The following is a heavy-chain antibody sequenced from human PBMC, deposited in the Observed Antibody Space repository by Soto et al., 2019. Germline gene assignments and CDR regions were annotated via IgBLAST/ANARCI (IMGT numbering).Heavy chain of an antibody. J-gene: IGHJ4*02. V-gene: IGHV1-69*13. CDR3: ARGDSPYYYDSSGYYNDY. CDR2: SIPIFGTP. D-gene: IGHD3-22*01. Sequence: SVKVSCKASGGTFSGYAITWVRQAPGQGLEWMGGSIPIFGTPNYAQQFQGRVTITADESTSTTYMELSSLRSEDTAVYYCARGDSPYYYDSSGYYNDYWGQGNPVTVSS. CDR1: GGTFSGYA.